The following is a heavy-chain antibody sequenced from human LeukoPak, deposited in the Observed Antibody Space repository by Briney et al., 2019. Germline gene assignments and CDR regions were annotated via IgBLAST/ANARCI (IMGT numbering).Heavy chain of an antibody. CDR1: GYTFTGYY. CDR3: ARGPRGSYPFFDY. Sequence: ASVKVSCKASGYTFTGYYMHWVRQAPGQGLEWMGWINPNSGGTNYAQKFQGRVTMTRDTSISTAYMEPSRLRSDDTAVYYCARGPRGSYPFFDYWGQGTLVTVSS. CDR2: INPNSGGT. J-gene: IGHJ4*02. V-gene: IGHV1-2*02. D-gene: IGHD1-26*01.